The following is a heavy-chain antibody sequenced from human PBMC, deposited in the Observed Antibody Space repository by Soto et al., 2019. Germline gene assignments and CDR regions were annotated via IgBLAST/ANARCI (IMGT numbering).Heavy chain of an antibody. CDR2: IYPGDSDS. D-gene: IGHD3-16*02. V-gene: IGHV5-51*01. CDR3: AGLASYYDYVWGSYRQDAFDT. J-gene: IGHJ3*02. CDR1: GYSFSTYL. Sequence: GESLKISFRTSGYSFSTYLICWVRQMPVKGLEWMGIIYPGDSDSKYSPSFQGQVTISADTSIRTAYLQWSSLKASDTAMYYCAGLASYYDYVWGSYRQDAFDTSGQGIMVTVSS.